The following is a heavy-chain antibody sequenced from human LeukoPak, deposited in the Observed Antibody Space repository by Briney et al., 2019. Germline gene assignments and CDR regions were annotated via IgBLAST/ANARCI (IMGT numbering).Heavy chain of an antibody. J-gene: IGHJ4*02. V-gene: IGHV3-48*02. CDR1: GFTFSSCG. D-gene: IGHD3-10*01. Sequence: GGSLRLSCAASGFTFSSCGMNWVRQAPGKGLKWVSYISSSSSAINYADSVKGRFTISRDNAKNSLFLQMNSLRDEDTAMYYCARGGGARPDYWGQGTLVTVSS. CDR2: ISSSSSAI. CDR3: ARGGGARPDY.